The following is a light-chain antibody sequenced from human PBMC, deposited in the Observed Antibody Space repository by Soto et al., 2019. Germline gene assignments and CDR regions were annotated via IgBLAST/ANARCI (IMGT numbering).Light chain of an antibody. CDR3: QQYNSYWT. Sequence: IQMTQSPSTLSASVGDRVTITCRASQSSSSYLNWYQQKAGRAPKLVIYDASSLESGVPSRFSGSGSGTEFTLTISSLQPDDFATYYCQQYNSYWTFGQGTKV. J-gene: IGKJ1*01. CDR2: DAS. V-gene: IGKV1-5*01. CDR1: QSSSSY.